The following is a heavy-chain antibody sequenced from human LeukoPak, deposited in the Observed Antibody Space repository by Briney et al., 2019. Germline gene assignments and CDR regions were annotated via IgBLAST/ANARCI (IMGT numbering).Heavy chain of an antibody. D-gene: IGHD3-3*01. CDR1: GGSISSSSYY. J-gene: IGHJ4*02. CDR2: IYYSGST. V-gene: IGHV4-39*01. CDR3: ATPRADLIGPSDFDY. Sequence: SETLSLTCTVSGGSISSSSYYWGWIRQPPGKGLEWIGSIYYSGSTYYNPSLKSRVTISVDTSKNQFSLKLSSVTAADTAVYYCATPRADLIGPSDFDYWGQGTLVTVSP.